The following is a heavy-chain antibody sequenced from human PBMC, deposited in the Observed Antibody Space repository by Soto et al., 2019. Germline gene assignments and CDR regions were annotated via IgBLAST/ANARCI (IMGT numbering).Heavy chain of an antibody. CDR2: VIPIFGKT. J-gene: IGHJ4*02. V-gene: IGHV1-69*01. D-gene: IGHD5-12*01. Sequence: QVQLVQSGAEVRKPGSSVKVSCKASAGIFSSYAITWVRQAPGQGLEWVGEVIPIFGKTNYAQNFQGRVTITADGSTSTAHMELTSLTSDDTAGYYCARGNCYNYKGVYFDLWGQGTLVSVSS. CDR3: ARGNCYNYKGVYFDL. CDR1: AGIFSSYA.